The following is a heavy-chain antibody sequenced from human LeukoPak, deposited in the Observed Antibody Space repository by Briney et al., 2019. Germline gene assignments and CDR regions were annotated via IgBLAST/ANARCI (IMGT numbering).Heavy chain of an antibody. D-gene: IGHD6-19*01. J-gene: IGHJ4*02. CDR3: AKGSSGWYLPMGFDY. V-gene: IGHV3-53*01. Sequence: GGSLRLSCAASGFTVSGNYMSWVRQAPGKGLEWVSVIYSGGNTYYADSVKGRFTISRDISRSTLYLQMNSLRAEDTAVYYCAKGSSGWYLPMGFDYWGQGTLVTVSS. CDR1: GFTVSGNY. CDR2: IYSGGNT.